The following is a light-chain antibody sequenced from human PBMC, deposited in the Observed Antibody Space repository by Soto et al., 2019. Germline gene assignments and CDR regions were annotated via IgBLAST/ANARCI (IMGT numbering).Light chain of an antibody. Sequence: QSALTQPPSASGTPGQRGTLSCSGSSSNIGSYDVHWYQHLPGTAPKVLIYRNNQRPSGVPDRFSGSKSGTSASLAISGLRSEDEADYYCAVWDASLSGHVFGTGTKVTVL. V-gene: IGLV1-47*01. CDR2: RNN. CDR3: AVWDASLSGHV. J-gene: IGLJ1*01. CDR1: SSNIGSYD.